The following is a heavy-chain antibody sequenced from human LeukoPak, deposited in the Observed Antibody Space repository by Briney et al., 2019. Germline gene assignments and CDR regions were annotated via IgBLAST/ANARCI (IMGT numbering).Heavy chain of an antibody. Sequence: ARSLRLSCAASGFTFSNAWISWVRQAPGKGLEWVGRIKRKTDGGTTEYAAPVQGRFTITRDDSKNTLYLQMNSLKTEDTAEYYCTTDLEWELIPISWGQGTLVTVSS. J-gene: IGHJ4*02. V-gene: IGHV3-15*01. CDR2: IKRKTDGGTT. D-gene: IGHD1-26*01. CDR3: TTDLEWELIPIS. CDR1: GFTFSNAW.